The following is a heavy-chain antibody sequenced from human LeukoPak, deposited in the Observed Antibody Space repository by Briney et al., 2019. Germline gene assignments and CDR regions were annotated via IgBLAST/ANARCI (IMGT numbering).Heavy chain of an antibody. CDR1: GFIFSRYW. CDR2: MNTDGSRI. D-gene: IGHD6-19*01. V-gene: IGHV3-74*01. CDR3: SSDFTGSDDF. J-gene: IGHJ4*02. Sequence: GGSLRLSCAASGFIFSRYWMHWVRQAPGKGLVWVSRMNTDGSRIDYADSVKGRFIISRDNAKNTLYLQMNSLGTEDTAVYFCSSDFTGSDDFWGQGSLVTVSS.